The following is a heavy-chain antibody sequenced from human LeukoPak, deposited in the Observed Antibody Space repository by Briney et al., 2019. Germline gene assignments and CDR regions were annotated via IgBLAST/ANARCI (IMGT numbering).Heavy chain of an antibody. Sequence: SETLSLTCTVSGGSISSGGYYWSWIRQPAGKGLEWIGRIYTSGNTNYNPSLKSRATISVDTSKNQFSLKLSSVTAADTAVYYCARDFERITMVRGFDPWGQGTLVTVSS. CDR3: ARDFERITMVRGFDP. CDR2: IYTSGNT. CDR1: GGSISSGGYY. D-gene: IGHD3-10*01. J-gene: IGHJ5*02. V-gene: IGHV4-61*02.